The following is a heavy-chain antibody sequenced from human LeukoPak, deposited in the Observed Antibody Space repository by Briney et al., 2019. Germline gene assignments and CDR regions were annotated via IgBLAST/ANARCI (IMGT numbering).Heavy chain of an antibody. D-gene: IGHD5-18*01. CDR2: IYSDNA. V-gene: IGHV3-53*01. CDR1: AFTVASNS. CDR3: DIYLGWIHFAY. J-gene: IGHJ4*02. Sequence: GGSLRLSCTVAAFTVASNSMSWVRQAPGNGLECVSFIYSDNAQNSDCVESRFTISRENSKNILYRQMSSLRAEVTSVDYGDIYLGWIHFAYWGQGTLVTVSS.